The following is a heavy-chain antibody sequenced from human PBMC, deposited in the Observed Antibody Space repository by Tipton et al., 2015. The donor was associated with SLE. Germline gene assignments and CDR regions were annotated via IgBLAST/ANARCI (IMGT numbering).Heavy chain of an antibody. J-gene: IGHJ4*02. Sequence: TLSLTCAVYGGSFSDYYWSWIRQPPGKGLEWIGEINHSGSTNYNPSLKSRVTMSVDTSKNQFSLKLTSVTAADTAVYYCARSAMGDSRGYYYFDYWGQGTLVTVSS. CDR1: GGSFSDYY. CDR2: INHSGST. D-gene: IGHD3-22*01. V-gene: IGHV4-34*01. CDR3: ARSAMGDSRGYYYFDY.